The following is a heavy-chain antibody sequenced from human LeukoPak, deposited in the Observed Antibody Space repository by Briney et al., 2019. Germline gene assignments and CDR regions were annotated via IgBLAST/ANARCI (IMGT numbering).Heavy chain of an antibody. CDR2: ISSSSSYI. Sequence: GGSLRLSCAASGFTFSSYSMNWVRQAPGKGLEWVSSISSSSSYIYYADSVKGRFTISGDNAKNSLYLQMNSLRAEDTAVYYCAFIHYSPWAFDIWGQGTMVTVSS. J-gene: IGHJ3*02. CDR3: AFIHYSPWAFDI. CDR1: GFTFSSYS. D-gene: IGHD1-26*01. V-gene: IGHV3-21*01.